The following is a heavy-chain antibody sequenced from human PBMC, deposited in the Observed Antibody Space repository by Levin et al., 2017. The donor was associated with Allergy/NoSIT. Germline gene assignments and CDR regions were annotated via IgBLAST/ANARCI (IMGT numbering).Heavy chain of an antibody. CDR1: GGSINSGGYS. CDR3: ARRANLAGGLDV. V-gene: IGHV4-30-2*01. D-gene: IGHD2-15*01. Sequence: SQTLSLTCVVSGGSINSGGYSWTWIRQTPGKGLEWIGYIYRSGNTYYNPSLGARVTLSVDTSNNAFSLSLSSVTAADTDVYFCARRANLAGGLDVWGRGTLVTVSS. J-gene: IGHJ3*01. CDR2: IYRSGNT.